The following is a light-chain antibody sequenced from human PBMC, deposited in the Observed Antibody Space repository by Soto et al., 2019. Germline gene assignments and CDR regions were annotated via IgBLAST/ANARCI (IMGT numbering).Light chain of an antibody. V-gene: IGKV3-15*01. J-gene: IGKJ1*01. CDR2: GAF. CDR1: QSVSNN. CDR3: QHYNSWRRR. Sequence: LSPGQSAPTYHRASQSVSNNYLAWYQQKPGQAPRLLIYGAFYRATGIPARFSGSGSGTEFTLTVVCLQSVDFAVYYCQHYNSWRRRSGQRAKVDI.